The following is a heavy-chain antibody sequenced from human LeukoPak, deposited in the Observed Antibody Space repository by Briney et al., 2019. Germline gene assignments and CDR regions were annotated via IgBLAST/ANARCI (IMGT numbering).Heavy chain of an antibody. CDR1: GGSISSYY. CDR3: ARGHLAAAGFDY. V-gene: IGHV4-59*01. Sequence: PSETLSLTCTVSGGSISSYYWSWIRQPAGKGLEWIGYIYYSGSTNYNPSLKSRVTISVDTSKNQFSLKLSSVTAADTAVYYCARGHLAAAGFDYWGQGTLVTVSS. CDR2: IYYSGST. D-gene: IGHD6-13*01. J-gene: IGHJ4*02.